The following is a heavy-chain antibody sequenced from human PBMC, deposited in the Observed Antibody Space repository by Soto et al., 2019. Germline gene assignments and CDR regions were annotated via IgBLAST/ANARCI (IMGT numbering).Heavy chain of an antibody. V-gene: IGHV3-15*01. CDR1: GFSFSNAW. J-gene: IGHJ5*02. CDR3: TRDWGSGCFS. D-gene: IGHD6-19*01. Sequence: EVQLVESGGGLVKPGGSLRLSCAASGFSFSNAWMIWVRQAPGKGLEWVGRIRTKIEGETTDYAAPVQGRFTISRDDSKNMLYLQMNSLETEEAAVYYCTRDWGSGCFSWGQGSLVTVSS. CDR2: IRTKIEGETT.